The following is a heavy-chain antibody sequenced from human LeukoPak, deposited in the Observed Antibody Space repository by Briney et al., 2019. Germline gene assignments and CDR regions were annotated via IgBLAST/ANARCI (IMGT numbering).Heavy chain of an antibody. D-gene: IGHD2-21*01. CDR1: GFTFSSYA. V-gene: IGHV3-23*01. Sequence: GGSLRLSCAASGFTFSSYAMSWVRQAPGKGLEWVSAISGSGGSTYYADSVKGRFTISRDNSKNTLYLKMNSLRAEDTAVYYCAKKGYCGGDCYSYYYYYYMDVWGKGTTVTVSS. CDR3: AKKGYCGGDCYSYYYYYYMDV. J-gene: IGHJ6*03. CDR2: ISGSGGST.